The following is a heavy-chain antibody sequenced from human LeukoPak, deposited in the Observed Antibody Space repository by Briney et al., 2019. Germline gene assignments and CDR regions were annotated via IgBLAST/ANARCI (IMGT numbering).Heavy chain of an antibody. CDR2: ISYDGSNK. CDR1: GFTFSSYA. V-gene: IGHV3-30-3*01. D-gene: IGHD3-10*01. CDR3: AREFEGDNWFDP. J-gene: IGHJ5*02. Sequence: GGSRRLSCAASGFTFSSYAMHWVRQAPGKGPEWVAVISYDGSNKYYADSVKGRFTISRDNSKNTLYLQMNSLRAEDTAVYYCAREFEGDNWFDPWGQGTLVTVSS.